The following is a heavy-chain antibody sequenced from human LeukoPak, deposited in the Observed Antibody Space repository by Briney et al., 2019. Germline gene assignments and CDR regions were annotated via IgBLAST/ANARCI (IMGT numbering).Heavy chain of an antibody. D-gene: IGHD1-20*01. CDR2: INPNSGGT. CDR1: GFTFTGYY. V-gene: IGHV1-2*02. CDR3: ASHSSITYYYGMDV. J-gene: IGHJ6*02. Sequence: ASVTVSCKASGFTFTGYYMHWVRQAPGQGLEWVGWINPNSGGTNYAQKFQGRVTMTRDTSISTAYMELSRLRSDDTAMYYCASHSSITYYYGMDVWGQGTTVTVSS.